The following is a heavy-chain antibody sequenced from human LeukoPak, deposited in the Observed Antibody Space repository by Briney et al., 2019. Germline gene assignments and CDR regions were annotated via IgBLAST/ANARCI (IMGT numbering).Heavy chain of an antibody. CDR3: ARADSSPASSLDY. V-gene: IGHV3-23*01. D-gene: IGHD6-13*01. CDR1: GFTFSSYA. J-gene: IGHJ4*02. CDR2: ISGSGGST. Sequence: PGGSLRLSCAASGFTFSSYAMSWVRQAPGKGLEWVSAISGSGGSTYYADSVKGRFTISRDNSKNTPYLQMNSLRAEDTAVYYCARADSSPASSLDYWGQGTLVTVSS.